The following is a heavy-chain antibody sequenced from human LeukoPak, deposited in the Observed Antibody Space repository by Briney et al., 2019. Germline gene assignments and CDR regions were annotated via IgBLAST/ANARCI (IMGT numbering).Heavy chain of an antibody. V-gene: IGHV1-2*02. CDR2: INPNSGGT. CDR1: GYTFTGYY. CDR3: ARVAPMVRGVISLIYYYYYGMDV. J-gene: IGHJ6*02. Sequence: ASVKVSCKASGYTFTGYYMHWVRQAPGQGLEWMGWINPNSGGTNYAQKFQGRVTMTRDTSISTAYMELSGLRSDDTAVYYCARVAPMVRGVISLIYYYYYGMDVWGQGTTVTVSS. D-gene: IGHD3-10*01.